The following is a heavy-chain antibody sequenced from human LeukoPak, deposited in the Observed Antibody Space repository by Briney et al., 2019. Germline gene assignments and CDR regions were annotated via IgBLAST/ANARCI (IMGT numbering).Heavy chain of an antibody. CDR2: INHSGST. CDR1: GGSISSSSYY. Sequence: SETLSLTCTVSGGSISSSSYYWGWIRQPPGKGLEWIGEINHSGSTNYNPSLKSRVTISVDTSKNQFSLKLSSVTAADTAVYYCATENGFNDYWGQGTLVTVSS. V-gene: IGHV4-39*07. D-gene: IGHD2-8*01. J-gene: IGHJ4*02. CDR3: ATENGFNDY.